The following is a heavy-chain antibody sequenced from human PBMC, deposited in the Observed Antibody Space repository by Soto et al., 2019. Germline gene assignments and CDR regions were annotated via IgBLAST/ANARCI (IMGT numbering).Heavy chain of an antibody. CDR3: ARGLRTGNYGMDV. V-gene: IGHV1-69*13. Sequence: SVKVSCKASGGTFDNYAVSWVRQAPGQGLEWLGGIIPMFETVNYAQRFQGRLTIAADESTSTAYMELTSLTSADTAIYFCARGLRTGNYGMDVWGQGTTVTVSS. J-gene: IGHJ6*02. D-gene: IGHD2-15*01. CDR1: GGTFDNYA. CDR2: IIPMFETV.